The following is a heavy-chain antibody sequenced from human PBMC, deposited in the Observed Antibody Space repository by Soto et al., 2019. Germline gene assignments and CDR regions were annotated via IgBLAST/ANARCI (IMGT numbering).Heavy chain of an antibody. D-gene: IGHD2-2*01. CDR1: GFAFNNYG. CDR3: AREDSIIIPAVSDF. CDR2: ISKSDYT. J-gene: IGHJ4*02. V-gene: IGHV3-21*01. Sequence: VGSLRLSCTVSGFAFNNYGINWVRQAPGKGLEWVSSISKSDYTYYSDSVKGRFTISRDNAKNSVSLQMNTLRVEDTAVYYCAREDSIIIPAVSDFWGQGTLVTVSS.